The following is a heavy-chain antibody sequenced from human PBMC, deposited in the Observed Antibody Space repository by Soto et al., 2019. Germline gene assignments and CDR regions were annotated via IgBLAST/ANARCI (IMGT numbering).Heavy chain of an antibody. J-gene: IGHJ1*01. V-gene: IGHV1-24*01. D-gene: IGHD3-22*01. CDR1: GYTLTELS. CDR3: ARVSPPYYDSSGYYYGSNFQH. Sequence: ASVKVSCKVSGYTLTELSMHWVRQAPGKGLEWMGGFDPEDGETNYAQKFQGRVTMTRDTSISTAYMELSRLRSDDTAVYYCARVSPPYYDSSGYYYGSNFQHWGQGTLVTVSS. CDR2: FDPEDGET.